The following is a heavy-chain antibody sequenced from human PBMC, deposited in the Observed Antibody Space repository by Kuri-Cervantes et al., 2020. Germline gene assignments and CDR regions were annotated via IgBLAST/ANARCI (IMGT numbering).Heavy chain of an antibody. CDR3: ARGLPRGVVTPSYYYYGMDV. CDR1: GYTFTSYG. Sequence: ASVKVSCKASGYTFTSYGISWVRQAPGQGLEWMGWISAYNGNTNYAQKLQGRVTMTRNTSISTAYMELSSLRSEDTAVYYCARGLPRGVVTPSYYYYGMDVWGQGTTVTVSS. V-gene: IGHV1-18*01. CDR2: ISAYNGNT. D-gene: IGHD3-3*01. J-gene: IGHJ6*02.